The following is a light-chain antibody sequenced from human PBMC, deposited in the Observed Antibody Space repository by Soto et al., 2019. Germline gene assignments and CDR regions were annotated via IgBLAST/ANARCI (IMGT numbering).Light chain of an antibody. V-gene: IGLV1-40*01. CDR3: QSYDNSLSGYV. CDR1: SSNFGSDYD. CDR2: RNS. J-gene: IGLJ1*01. Sequence: QSVLTQPPSVSGAPGQSVSISCTGSSSNFGSDYDVHWYRQLPGTAPKVLIFRNSNRPSGVPDRFSGSKSGTSASLAITGLQPEDEADYYCQSYDNSLSGYVFGTGTKVTVL.